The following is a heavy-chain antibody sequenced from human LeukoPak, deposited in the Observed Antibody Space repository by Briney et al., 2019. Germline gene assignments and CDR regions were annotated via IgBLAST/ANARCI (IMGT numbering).Heavy chain of an antibody. J-gene: IGHJ4*02. CDR3: AKDLYSNYGPADY. CDR1: GFTFSSYA. D-gene: IGHD4-11*01. Sequence: GGSLRLSCTASGFTFSSYAMSWVRQAPGKGLEWVSTINGGGVNTHYADSVGGRFTISRDNSKNTLFLQMNSLRDEDTAVYYCAKDLYSNYGPADYWGQGNLVTVSS. CDR2: INGGGVNT. V-gene: IGHV3-23*01.